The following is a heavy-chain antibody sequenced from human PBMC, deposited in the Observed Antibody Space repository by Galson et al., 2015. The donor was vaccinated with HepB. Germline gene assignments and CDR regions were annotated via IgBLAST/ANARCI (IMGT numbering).Heavy chain of an antibody. V-gene: IGHV3-21*01. D-gene: IGHD4-17*01. CDR1: GFTFSSYS. CDR3: ARYYGDLYYYYGMDV. Sequence: SLRLSCAASGFTFSSYSMNWVRQAPGKGLEWVSSISSSSSYIYYADSVKGRFTISRDNAKNSLYLQMNSLRAEDTAVYYCARYYGDLYYYYGMDVWGQGTTVTVSS. CDR2: ISSSSSYI. J-gene: IGHJ6*02.